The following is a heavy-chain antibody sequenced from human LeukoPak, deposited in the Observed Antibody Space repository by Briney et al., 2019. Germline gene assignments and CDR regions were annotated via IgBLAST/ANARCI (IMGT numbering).Heavy chain of an antibody. Sequence: WGSLRLSCAASGFTFTTYAMSWVRQAPGKGLEWVSLISGSGGNTYYADSVKGRFTISRDNSKNTLYLQMNSLRAEGTAVYYCAKEFYYGSGNYYPTFDYWGQGTLVTVSS. V-gene: IGHV3-23*01. CDR3: AKEFYYGSGNYYPTFDY. D-gene: IGHD3-10*01. CDR1: GFTFTTYA. CDR2: ISGSGGNT. J-gene: IGHJ4*02.